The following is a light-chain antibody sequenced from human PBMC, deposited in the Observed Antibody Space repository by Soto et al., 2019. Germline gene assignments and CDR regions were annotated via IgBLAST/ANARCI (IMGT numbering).Light chain of an antibody. CDR1: QTLSND. CDR3: QQYGTSPFT. Sequence: IVLTQSPATLSLSPGERAALSCRASQTLSNDFAWYQQRPGQAPRLLIYGASKRAPGIPARFSGRGSGTDFTLTIAGLEPEDFAVYYCQQYGTSPFTFGPGTKVEI. CDR2: GAS. V-gene: IGKV3-20*01. J-gene: IGKJ3*01.